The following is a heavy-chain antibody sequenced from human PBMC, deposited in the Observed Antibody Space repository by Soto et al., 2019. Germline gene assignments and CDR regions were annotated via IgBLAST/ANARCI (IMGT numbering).Heavy chain of an antibody. V-gene: IGHV3-30*18. J-gene: IGHJ4*02. Sequence: GGSLRLSCAASGFTFSSYGMHWVRQAPGKGLEWVAVISYDGSNKYYADSVKGRFTISRDNSKNTLYLQMNSLRAEDTAVYYCAKETYYYGSGSYYDYWGQGTLVTVSS. CDR3: AKETYYYGSGSYYDY. D-gene: IGHD3-10*01. CDR1: GFTFSSYG. CDR2: ISYDGSNK.